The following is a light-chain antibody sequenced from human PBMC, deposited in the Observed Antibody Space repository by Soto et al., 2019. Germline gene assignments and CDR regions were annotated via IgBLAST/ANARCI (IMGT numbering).Light chain of an antibody. CDR2: TNN. V-gene: IGLV1-44*01. J-gene: IGLJ1*01. Sequence: QSVLTQPPSASGTPGQRVTISCSGGSSNIGSNTVNWYQQLPGTAPKLLIYTNNQRPSGVPDRFSGSKSGTSASLAISGLQSEDEGDYYCAAWDDSLNGLYVFGTVTKLTVL. CDR1: SSNIGSNT. CDR3: AAWDDSLNGLYV.